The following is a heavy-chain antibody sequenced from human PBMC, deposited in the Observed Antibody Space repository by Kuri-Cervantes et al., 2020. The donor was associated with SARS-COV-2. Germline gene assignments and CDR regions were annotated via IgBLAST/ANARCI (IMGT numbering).Heavy chain of an antibody. CDR1: GGSFSGYY. Sequence: GSLRLSCAVYGGSFSGYYWSWIRQPPGKGLEWIGEINHSGSTNYNPSLKSRVTISVDTSKNQFSLKLSSVTAADTAVYYSARGVGAAVAGTLITIYYYYGMDVWGQGTTVTVSS. CDR3: ARGVGAAVAGTLITIYYYYGMDV. D-gene: IGHD6-19*01. CDR2: INHSGST. V-gene: IGHV4-34*01. J-gene: IGHJ6*02.